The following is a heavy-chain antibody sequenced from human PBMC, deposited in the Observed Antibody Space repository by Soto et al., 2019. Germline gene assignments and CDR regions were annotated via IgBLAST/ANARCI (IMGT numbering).Heavy chain of an antibody. CDR2: ISAFNGET. V-gene: IGHV1-18*01. D-gene: IGHD6-19*01. CDR3: VRDQQWLLPVPLNVDY. CDR1: GFTFSDYG. J-gene: IGHJ4*02. Sequence: QIQLVQSGAEVKKPGASVKVSCKASGFTFSDYGFSWVRQAPGRGLERMGWISAFNGETNYTQKSEGRVAMTTDAATTTAYMELRSLTVDDTAVYYCVRDQQWLLPVPLNVDYWGQGTVVTVSS.